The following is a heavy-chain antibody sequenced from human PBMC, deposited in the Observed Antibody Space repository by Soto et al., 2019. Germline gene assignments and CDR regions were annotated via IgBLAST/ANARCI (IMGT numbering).Heavy chain of an antibody. CDR2: IDNSGGIT. J-gene: IGHJ4*02. Sequence: GSLRLSCAASGFTFSSYAMTWVRQAPGKGLEWVSTIDNSGGITYYADSVKGRFTISRDNSKNTLYLQMNSLRAEDTAVYYCAKIKFDKAVAKADYWCQAILVTVS. D-gene: IGHD3-16*01. CDR3: AKIKFDKAVAKADY. CDR1: GFTFSSYA. V-gene: IGHV3-23*01.